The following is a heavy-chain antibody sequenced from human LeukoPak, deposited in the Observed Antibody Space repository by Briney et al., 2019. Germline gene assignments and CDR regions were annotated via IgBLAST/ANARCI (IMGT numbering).Heavy chain of an antibody. CDR3: AKGDEEMATIPPDY. CDR1: GFTFDDYT. Sequence: PGGSLRLSCAASGFTFDDYTMHWVRQAPGKGLEWVSLISWDGGSTYYADSVKGRFTISRDNSKNSLYLQMNSLRTEDTASYYCAKGDEEMATIPPDYWGQGTLVTVSS. CDR2: ISWDGGST. V-gene: IGHV3-43*01. D-gene: IGHD5-24*01. J-gene: IGHJ4*02.